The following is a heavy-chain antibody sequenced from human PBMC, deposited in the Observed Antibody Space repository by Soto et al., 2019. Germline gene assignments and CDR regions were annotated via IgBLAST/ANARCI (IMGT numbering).Heavy chain of an antibody. V-gene: IGHV1-69*01. Sequence: QEHLVQSGAEVKSRGSSVKVSCKSSGDSFDGYTFNWVRQAPGRGLEWIGGIIPIFRTANYAQRFQGRLTITADDLTTTVFMELTSLTSDDTAVYYCARGAEGTADYNWFDPWGQGTLVTVSS. CDR1: GDSFDGYT. J-gene: IGHJ5*02. D-gene: IGHD2-2*01. CDR2: IIPIFRTA. CDR3: ARGAEGTADYNWFDP.